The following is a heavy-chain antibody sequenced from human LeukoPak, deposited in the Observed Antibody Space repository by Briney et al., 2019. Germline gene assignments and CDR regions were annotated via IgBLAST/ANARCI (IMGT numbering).Heavy chain of an antibody. CDR1: GFTFSSYA. Sequence: GGSLRLSCTASGFTFSSYAMHWVRQAPGKGLEWVAVISYDGSNKYYADSVKGRFTISRDNSKNTLYLQMNSLRAEDTAVYYCARDRVGATDYFDYWGQGTLVTVSS. J-gene: IGHJ4*02. CDR3: ARDRVGATDYFDY. D-gene: IGHD1-26*01. CDR2: ISYDGSNK. V-gene: IGHV3-30-3*01.